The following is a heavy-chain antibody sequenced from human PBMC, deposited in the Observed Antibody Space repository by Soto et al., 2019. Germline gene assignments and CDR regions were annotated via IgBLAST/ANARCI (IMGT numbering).Heavy chain of an antibody. J-gene: IGHJ4*02. CDR2: IKQDGSEK. CDR3: ARDIAVAGTGFDY. V-gene: IGHV3-7*01. CDR1: GFTVSNNF. Sequence: PGGSLRLSCAVSGFTVSNNFMMWVRQAPGKGLEWVANIKQDGSEKYYVDSVKGRFTISRDNAKNSLYLQMNSLRAEDTAVYYCARDIAVAGTGFDYWGQGTLVTVSS. D-gene: IGHD6-19*01.